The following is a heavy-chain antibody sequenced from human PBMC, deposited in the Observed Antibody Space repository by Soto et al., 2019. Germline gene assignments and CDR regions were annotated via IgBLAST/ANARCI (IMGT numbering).Heavy chain of an antibody. Sequence: QVQLVESGGGVVQPGRALRLSCAASGFSFNTSGMHWVRQAPGKGLGWEAVIAFDGSQEFYGDSVRGRFTISRDNSKNTLFLQMKSLTPEDTAVYYCATKVRVTNYLYYGMDVWGQGTTVTVSS. CDR2: IAFDGSQE. J-gene: IGHJ6*02. CDR1: GFSFNTSG. V-gene: IGHV3-30*03. D-gene: IGHD2-21*02. CDR3: ATKVRVTNYLYYGMDV.